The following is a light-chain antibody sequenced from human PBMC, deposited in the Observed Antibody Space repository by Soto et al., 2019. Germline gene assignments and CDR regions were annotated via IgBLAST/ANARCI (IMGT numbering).Light chain of an antibody. CDR1: QSVSSNF. J-gene: IGKJ4*01. Sequence: EIVLTQSPGTLSLSPGKRATLSCRASQSVSSNFLAWYQHKPGQAPRLLIYGASSRATGIPDRFSGSGSGTDFTLTISRLEPEDFAVYYCQQYGSSPLTFGGGTKVEIK. CDR3: QQYGSSPLT. V-gene: IGKV3-20*01. CDR2: GAS.